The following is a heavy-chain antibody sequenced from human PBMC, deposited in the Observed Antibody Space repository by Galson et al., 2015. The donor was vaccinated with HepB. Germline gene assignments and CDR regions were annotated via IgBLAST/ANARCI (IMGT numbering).Heavy chain of an antibody. V-gene: IGHV3-23*01. CDR3: AKDLWGGINDGSSWSDY. CDR1: GFTFSSYA. D-gene: IGHD6-13*01. J-gene: IGHJ4*02. Sequence: SLRLSCAASGFTFSSYAMSWVRQAPGKGLEWVSAISGSGGSTYYVDSVKGRFTISRDNSKNTLYLQMNSLRAEDTAVYYCAKDLWGGINDGSSWSDYWGQGTLVTVSS. CDR2: ISGSGGST.